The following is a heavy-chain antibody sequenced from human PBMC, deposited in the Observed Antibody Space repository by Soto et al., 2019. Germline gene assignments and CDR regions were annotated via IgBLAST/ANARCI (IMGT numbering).Heavy chain of an antibody. CDR1: GFTIGSYG. CDR3: VRGPYYGLYYFDS. V-gene: IGHV3-33*01. CDR2: LWYDGDDK. D-gene: IGHD3-10*01. Sequence: QLLLVESGGGVVQPGTSLRLCCAASGFTIGSYGMHWVRQAPGKGLEWVAGLWYDGDDKYYGDSVKGRLTISRDNSRNTLYLQMNSLRAEDTAVYYCVRGPYYGLYYFDSWGQGTLVTVSS. J-gene: IGHJ4*02.